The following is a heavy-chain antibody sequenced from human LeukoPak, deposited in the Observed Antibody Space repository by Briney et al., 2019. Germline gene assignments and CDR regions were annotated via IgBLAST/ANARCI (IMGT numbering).Heavy chain of an antibody. J-gene: IGHJ4*02. CDR3: AREGYDSTGYWYYFDC. D-gene: IGHD3-22*01. CDR1: GGSISSYY. Sequence: SETLSLTCTVSGGSISSYYWSWIRQPPGKGLEWIGSIQYSGSTYYNPSLKSRVTISVDTSKNQFSLKLTSVTAADTAVYYCAREGYDSTGYWYYFDCWGQGTLVTVSS. V-gene: IGHV4-39*07. CDR2: IQYSGST.